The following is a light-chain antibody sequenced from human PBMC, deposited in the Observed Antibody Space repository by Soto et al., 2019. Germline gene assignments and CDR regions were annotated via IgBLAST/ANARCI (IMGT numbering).Light chain of an antibody. J-gene: IGKJ1*01. CDR3: QQYNSYWT. CDR1: QSVGSI. V-gene: IGKV3-15*01. Sequence: TDALATPPVPLGVRATLSSSASQSVGSILAWYQQKPGQAPRLLIYGASTRATSIPARFSGSGSGTEFTLTISSLQPDDFATYYCQQYNSYWTFGQGTKLEI. CDR2: GAS.